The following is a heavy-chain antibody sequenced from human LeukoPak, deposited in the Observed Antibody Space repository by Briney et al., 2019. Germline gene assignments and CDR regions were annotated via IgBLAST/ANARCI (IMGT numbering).Heavy chain of an antibody. CDR2: IYYSGST. J-gene: IGHJ4*02. D-gene: IGHD1-20*01. V-gene: IGHV4-59*08. CDR1: GGSISSYY. CDR3: ARLLTGTTHERFDY. Sequence: ETLSLTCTVSGGSISSYYWSWIRQPPGKGLEWIGYIYYSGSTNYNPSLKSRVTISVDTSKNQFSLKLSSVTAADTAVYYCARLLTGTTHERFDYWGQGTLVTVSS.